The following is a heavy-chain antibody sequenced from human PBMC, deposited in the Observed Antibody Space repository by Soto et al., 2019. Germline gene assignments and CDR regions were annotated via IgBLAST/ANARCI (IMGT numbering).Heavy chain of an antibody. CDR1: GFTFNTFE. CDR2: ISDDGSRT. Sequence: PGGSLRLSCAASGFTFNTFEMSWVRQAPGRGLEWVSFISDDGSRTYYADAVKGRFTISRDNSKYTLYLHMNGLRAEDTATYYCAKLPSSGFYYFDYWGQGTPVTVSS. D-gene: IGHD3-22*01. V-gene: IGHV3-23*01. CDR3: AKLPSSGFYYFDY. J-gene: IGHJ4*02.